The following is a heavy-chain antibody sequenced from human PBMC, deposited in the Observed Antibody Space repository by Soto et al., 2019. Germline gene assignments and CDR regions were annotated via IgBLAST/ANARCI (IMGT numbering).Heavy chain of an antibody. V-gene: IGHV1-69*13. CDR3: AREVGATSSYWYYFDY. CDR1: GGTFSSYA. CDR2: IIPIFGTA. J-gene: IGHJ4*02. Sequence: ASVKVSCKASGGTFSSYAISWVRQAPGQGLEWMGGIIPIFGTANYAQKFQGRVTITADESTSTAYMELSSLRSEDTAVYYCAREVGATSSYWYYFDYWGQGTLVTVSS. D-gene: IGHD1-26*01.